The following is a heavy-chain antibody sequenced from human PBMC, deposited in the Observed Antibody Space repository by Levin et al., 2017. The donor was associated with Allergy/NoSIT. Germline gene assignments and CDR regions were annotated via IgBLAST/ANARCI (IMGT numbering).Heavy chain of an antibody. CDR1: GFTFSSYS. V-gene: IGHV3-21*01. CDR3: AKGYSGYDRNY. Sequence: SCAASGFTFSSYSMNWVRQAPGKGLEWVSSISSSSSYIYYADSVKGRFTISRDNAKNSLYLQMNSLRAEDTAVYYCAKGYSGYDRNYWGQGTLVTVSS. CDR2: ISSSSSYI. J-gene: IGHJ4*02. D-gene: IGHD5-12*01.